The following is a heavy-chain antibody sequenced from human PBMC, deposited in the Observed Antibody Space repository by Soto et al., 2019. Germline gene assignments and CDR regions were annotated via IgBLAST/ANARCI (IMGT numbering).Heavy chain of an antibody. J-gene: IGHJ3*02. CDR1: GGSISSGGYY. D-gene: IGHD3-22*01. CDR3: AREGHYYDSSGWAVQSAFDI. V-gene: IGHV4-31*03. CDR2: IYSSGST. Sequence: QVQLQESGPGLVKPSQTLSLTCTVSGGSISSGGYYWSWIRQHPGKGLEWIGYIYSSGSTYYNPSLKSRVTISVDTSKNQFSLKLSSVTAADTAVYYCAREGHYYDSSGWAVQSAFDIWGQGTMVTVSS.